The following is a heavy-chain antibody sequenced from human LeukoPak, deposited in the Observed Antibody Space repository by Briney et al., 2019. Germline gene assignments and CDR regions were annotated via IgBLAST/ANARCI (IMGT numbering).Heavy chain of an antibody. Sequence: SETLSLTCTVSGYSISSGYYWGWIRQPPGKGLEWIGSIYHSGRTFYNPSLKSRVTISVDTSKNQFSLKLTSVTAADTAVYYCARGFLGYCSGGSCYRGGAFDIWGQGTMVTVSS. CDR1: GYSISSGYY. D-gene: IGHD2-15*01. V-gene: IGHV4-38-2*02. CDR2: IYHSGRT. J-gene: IGHJ3*02. CDR3: ARGFLGYCSGGSCYRGGAFDI.